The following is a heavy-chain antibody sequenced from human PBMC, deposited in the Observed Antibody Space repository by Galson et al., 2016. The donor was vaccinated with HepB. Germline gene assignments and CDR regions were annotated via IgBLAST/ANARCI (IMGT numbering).Heavy chain of an antibody. Sequence: SETLSLTCTVSGGSISSYYWSWIRQPAGKGLEWIGRIYSSGSTNYNPSLKSRVTMSVDTSKNQFSLKLSSVTAAATAVYYCARVVPPVRFGSEYYFGYWGQGTLVTVSS. J-gene: IGHJ4*02. D-gene: IGHD1-26*01. CDR2: IYSSGST. CDR1: GGSISSYY. CDR3: ARVVPPVRFGSEYYFGY. V-gene: IGHV4-4*07.